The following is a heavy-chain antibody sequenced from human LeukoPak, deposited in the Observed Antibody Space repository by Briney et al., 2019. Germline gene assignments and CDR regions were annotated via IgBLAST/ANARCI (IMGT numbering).Heavy chain of an antibody. CDR3: ARERHVGVYYLDV. J-gene: IGHJ6*03. Sequence: QPGGSLRLSCAASGFTFSSYSMNWVRQAPGKGLEWVSYISSSSSTIYYADSVKGRFTISRDNAKNSLYLQMNSLRAEDTAVYYCARERHVGVYYLDVWGKGTTVTISS. D-gene: IGHD3-10*02. CDR1: GFTFSSYS. V-gene: IGHV3-48*01. CDR2: ISSSSSTI.